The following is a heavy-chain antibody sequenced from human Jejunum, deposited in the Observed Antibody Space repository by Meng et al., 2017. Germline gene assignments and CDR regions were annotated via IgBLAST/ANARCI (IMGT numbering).Heavy chain of an antibody. CDR1: GFSISSGLY. J-gene: IGHJ4*02. V-gene: IGHV4-38-2*02. Sequence: SETLSLTCTVSGFSISSGLYWGWIRQPPGKGLEWIGSIFHSGSTYYNPSLKTRVTISVDTSKNQSSLKVSSVTAADTAVYYCAEAATVSYYFDFWGQGRLVTVSS. CDR3: AEAATVSYYFDF. D-gene: IGHD4-17*01. CDR2: IFHSGST.